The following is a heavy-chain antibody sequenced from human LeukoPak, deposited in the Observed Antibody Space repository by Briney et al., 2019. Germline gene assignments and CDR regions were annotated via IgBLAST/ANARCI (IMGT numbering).Heavy chain of an antibody. D-gene: IGHD4-17*01. Sequence: GGSLRHSCAASGFTFSSYRFNWVRQAPGKGLEWVSCISSSTSYIYYADSVRGRFTISRDNAKNSLYLQMNSLRVEDTAVYYCARAPGYYGDPFDYWGQGTLVTVSS. CDR2: ISSSTSYI. CDR3: ARAPGYYGDPFDY. V-gene: IGHV3-21*01. J-gene: IGHJ4*02. CDR1: GFTFSSYR.